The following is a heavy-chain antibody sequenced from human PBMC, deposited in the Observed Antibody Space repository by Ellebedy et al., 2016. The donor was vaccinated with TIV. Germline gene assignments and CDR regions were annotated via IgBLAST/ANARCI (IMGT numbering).Heavy chain of an antibody. Sequence: GESLKISCAASGFSFRSYWMGCVRQAPGKGLEWVANIYQDGGVQYYVDSVKGRFTISRDNADNSLFLQMNRLRAEDTAVYFCARRGSYGDYAVEINSWFDTWGRGTLVAVSS. CDR2: IYQDGGVQ. CDR3: ARRGSYGDYAVEINSWFDT. CDR1: GFSFRSYW. V-gene: IGHV3-7*01. J-gene: IGHJ5*02. D-gene: IGHD4-17*01.